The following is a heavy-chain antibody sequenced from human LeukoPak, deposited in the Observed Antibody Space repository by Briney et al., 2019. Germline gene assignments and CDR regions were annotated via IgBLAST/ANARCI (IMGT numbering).Heavy chain of an antibody. V-gene: IGHV4-59*01. CDR1: GGSINSYY. Sequence: PSETLSLTCTVSGGSINSYYWTWIRQPPGKRLEWIGYIYYSGSTNYNPSLKSRVTISVDTSKNHFSLKLSSVTAADTAVYYCARDFSNYYYYYMDVWGKGTTVTVSS. D-gene: IGHD4-11*01. J-gene: IGHJ6*03. CDR2: IYYSGST. CDR3: ARDFSNYYYYYMDV.